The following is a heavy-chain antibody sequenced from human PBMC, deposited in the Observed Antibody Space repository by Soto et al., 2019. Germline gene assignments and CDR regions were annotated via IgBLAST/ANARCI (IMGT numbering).Heavy chain of an antibody. Sequence: SETLSLTCTVSGGSVSSDTYYWNWIRQPPGKGLEWIGYIYGTGSTNYNPSLKSRVTISEDTSKNQFSLKLTSLTAADTAVYFCASWASYGPWYAFDIWGQGTMVTVSS. CDR1: GGSVSSDTYY. J-gene: IGHJ3*02. V-gene: IGHV4-61*01. D-gene: IGHD5-18*01. CDR2: IYGTGST. CDR3: ASWASYGPWYAFDI.